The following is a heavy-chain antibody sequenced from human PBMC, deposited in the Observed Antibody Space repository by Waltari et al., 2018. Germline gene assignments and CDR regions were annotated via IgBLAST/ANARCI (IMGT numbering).Heavy chain of an antibody. CDR2: IYHSGST. CDR3: AALSYYYDSSGYLAHDY. J-gene: IGHJ4*02. D-gene: IGHD3-22*01. V-gene: IGHV4-4*02. CDR1: GGSISSSNW. Sequence: QVQLQESGPGLVKPSGTLSLTCAVSGGSISSSNWWSWVRQPPGKGLEWIGEIYHSGSTNYHPSLKSRVTISVDKSKNQFSLKLSSVTAADTAVYYCAALSYYYDSSGYLAHDYWGQGTLVTVSS.